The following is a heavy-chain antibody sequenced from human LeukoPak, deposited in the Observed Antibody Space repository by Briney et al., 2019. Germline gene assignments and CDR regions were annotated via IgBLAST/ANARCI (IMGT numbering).Heavy chain of an antibody. CDR2: IIPIFGIA. CDR1: GGIFSIYA. J-gene: IGHJ4*02. V-gene: IGHV1-69*04. D-gene: IGHD6-19*01. CDR3: ARSDSGWYAPGAWSDY. Sequence: SVKVSCKASGGIFSIYAISWVRQAPGQGLEWMGMIIPIFGIANYAQKFQGRVTITADKSTSTAYMELSSLRSEDTAVYCCARSDSGWYAPGAWSDYWGQGTLVTVSS.